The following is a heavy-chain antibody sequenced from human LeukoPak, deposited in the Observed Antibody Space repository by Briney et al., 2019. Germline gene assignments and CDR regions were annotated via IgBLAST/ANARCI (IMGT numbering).Heavy chain of an antibody. CDR2: INHSGST. D-gene: IGHD5-24*01. Sequence: SEALSLTCAVYGGSFSGYDWSWIRQPPGKGLEWIGEINHSGSTNYNPSLKSRVTISVDTSKNQFSLKLSSVTAADTAVYYCARGRDGYNYYYYYMDVWGKGTTVTVSS. V-gene: IGHV4-34*01. CDR3: ARGRDGYNYYYYYMDV. J-gene: IGHJ6*03. CDR1: GGSFSGYD.